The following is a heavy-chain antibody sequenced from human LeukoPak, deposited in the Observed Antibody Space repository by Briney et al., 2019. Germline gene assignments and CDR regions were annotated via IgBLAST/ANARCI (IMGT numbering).Heavy chain of an antibody. CDR2: IVVGSGNT. V-gene: IGHV1-58*02. CDR3: AAGSHYYDSSGYPRYVDY. D-gene: IGHD3-22*01. Sequence: ASVKVSCKASGFTFTSSAMQWVRQARGQRLEWIGWIVVGSGNTNYAQKFQERVTITRDMSTSTAYMELSSLRSEDTAVYYCAAGSHYYDSSGYPRYVDYWGQGTLVTVSS. CDR1: GFTFTSSA. J-gene: IGHJ4*02.